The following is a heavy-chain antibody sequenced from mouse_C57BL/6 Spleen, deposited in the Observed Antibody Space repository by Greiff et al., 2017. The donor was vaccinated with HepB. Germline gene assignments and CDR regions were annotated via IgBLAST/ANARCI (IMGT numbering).Heavy chain of an antibody. CDR1: GFTFSSYG. Sequence: EVKLQESGGDLVKPGGSLKLSCAASGFTFSSYGMSWVRQTPDKRLEWVATISSGGSYTYYPDSVKGRFTISRDNAKNTLYLQMSSLKSEDTAMYYGARHNNHWYFDVWGTGTTVTVSS. CDR3: ARHNNHWYFDV. J-gene: IGHJ1*03. V-gene: IGHV5-6*01. D-gene: IGHD1-3*01. CDR2: ISSGGSYT.